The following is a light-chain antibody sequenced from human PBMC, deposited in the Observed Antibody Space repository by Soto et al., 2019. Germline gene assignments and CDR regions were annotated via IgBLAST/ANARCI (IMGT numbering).Light chain of an antibody. Sequence: DIQMTQSPSTLSASVGDRVTITCRASQSIDSWLAWYQQKPGKAPKLLIFKASTLQSGVPSRFSGSGSGTEFTLTISSLQPDDFATYYCQQYNHYRTFGQGTKLEIK. CDR1: QSIDSW. V-gene: IGKV1-5*03. CDR3: QQYNHYRT. J-gene: IGKJ1*01. CDR2: KAS.